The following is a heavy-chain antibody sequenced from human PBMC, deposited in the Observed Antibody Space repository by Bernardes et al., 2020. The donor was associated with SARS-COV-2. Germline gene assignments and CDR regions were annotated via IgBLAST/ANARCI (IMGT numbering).Heavy chain of an antibody. CDR1: GYTFTAYY. D-gene: IGHD2-15*01. J-gene: IGHJ6*02. CDR3: AREGGGFVVVISLDGMDV. Sequence: ASVKVSCKASGYTFTAYYMHWVRQAPGQGLEWMGWINPYSGDTTYAQKFQGRVTMTRDTSIRTAYMELSRLRSDATAVYYCAREGGGFVVVISLDGMDVWGQGTTVTVSS. CDR2: INPYSGDT. V-gene: IGHV1-2*02.